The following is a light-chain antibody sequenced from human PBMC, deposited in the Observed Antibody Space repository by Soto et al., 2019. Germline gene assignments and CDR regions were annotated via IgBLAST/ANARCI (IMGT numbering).Light chain of an antibody. J-gene: IGKJ2*01. Sequence: EIVMTQSPATLSVSPGERATLSCRASQSVSSNLAWYQQKPGQAPRLLIYGASTRATGIPARFSGRGSGTEFTLTISSLQSEDFAVYYCQHYNNWPPYTFGQGTKVDIK. V-gene: IGKV3-15*01. CDR2: GAS. CDR3: QHYNNWPPYT. CDR1: QSVSSN.